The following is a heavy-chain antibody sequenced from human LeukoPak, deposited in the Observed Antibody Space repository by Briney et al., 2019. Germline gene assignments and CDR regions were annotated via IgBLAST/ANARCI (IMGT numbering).Heavy chain of an antibody. CDR3: ARRTGDEYFDL. Sequence: GSLRLSCAASGFTVSSNYMSWVRQAPGKGLEWIGYMYYSGTANYNPSLKSRATISVDTSKKQFSLKLSSVTAADTAVYYCARRTGDEYFDLWGRGTLVVVSS. J-gene: IGHJ2*01. CDR1: GFTVSSNY. D-gene: IGHD2-21*01. V-gene: IGHV4-59*08. CDR2: MYYSGTA.